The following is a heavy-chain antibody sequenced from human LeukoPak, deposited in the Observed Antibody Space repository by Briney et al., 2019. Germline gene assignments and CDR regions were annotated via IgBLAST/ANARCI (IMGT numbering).Heavy chain of an antibody. V-gene: IGHV4-34*01. CDR3: ARETTGLARYFDY. CDR2: INHSGST. CDR1: GGSFSSYY. D-gene: IGHD4-11*01. J-gene: IGHJ4*02. Sequence: SETLSLTCAVYGGSFSSYYWSWIRQPPGKGLEWIGEINHSGSTNYNPSLKSRVTISVDKSMNQFSLKLSSVTAADTAVYYCARETTGLARYFDYWGQGTLVTVSS.